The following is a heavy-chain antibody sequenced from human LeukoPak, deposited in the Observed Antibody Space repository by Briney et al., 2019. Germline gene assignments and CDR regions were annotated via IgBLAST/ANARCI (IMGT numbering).Heavy chain of an antibody. CDR1: GYTFTSYG. J-gene: IGHJ3*02. CDR3: ARGRDYYDSSGYHDAFDI. V-gene: IGHV1-18*01. D-gene: IGHD3-22*01. Sequence: ASVKVSCKASGYTFTSYGISWVRQAPGQGLEWMGWISAYNGNTNYAQKLQGRVTMTTDTSTSTAYMELRGLRSDDTAVYYCARGRDYYDSSGYHDAFDIWGQGTMVTVSS. CDR2: ISAYNGNT.